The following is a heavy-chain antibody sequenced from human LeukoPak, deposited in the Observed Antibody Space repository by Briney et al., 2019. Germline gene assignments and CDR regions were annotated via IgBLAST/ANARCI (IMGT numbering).Heavy chain of an antibody. CDR1: GYTFSSYC. J-gene: IGHJ4*02. CDR3: ARAVRGYSYAYLPY. Sequence: ASVKVSCKASGYTFSSYCSSWVRQAPGQGLEWMGCISAYDGNTDYAQNLQGRVTMTTDTYTSTAYMELRSLRSDDTAVYYCARAVRGYSYAYLPYWGQGTLVTVSS. D-gene: IGHD5-18*01. CDR2: ISAYDGNT. V-gene: IGHV1-18*01.